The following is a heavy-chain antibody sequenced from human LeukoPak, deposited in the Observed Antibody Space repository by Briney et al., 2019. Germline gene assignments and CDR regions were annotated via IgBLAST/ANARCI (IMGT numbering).Heavy chain of an antibody. V-gene: IGHV1-8*01. CDR2: MNPNSGNT. CDR3: ARGWFGQLLQDY. Sequence: ASVKVSCKASGYTFTSYDINWVRQATGQGPEWMGWMNPNSGNTGYAQQFQGRVTMTRTTSTSTAYMELSSPRSDDTAVYYCARGWFGQLLQDYWGQGTLVTVSS. D-gene: IGHD3-10*01. J-gene: IGHJ4*02. CDR1: GYTFTSYD.